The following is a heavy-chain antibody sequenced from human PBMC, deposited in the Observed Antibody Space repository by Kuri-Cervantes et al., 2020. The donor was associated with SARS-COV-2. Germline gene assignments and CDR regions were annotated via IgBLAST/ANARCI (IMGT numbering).Heavy chain of an antibody. CDR3: ARSVCSGGSCRLKGGPYYFDY. Sequence: SETLSLTCAVYGESFIGYYWSWVRQPPGKGLEWIGEINHSGSTNYNPSLKSRVTISVDTSKNQFSLKLSSVTAADTAVYYCARSVCSGGSCRLKGGPYYFDYWGQGTLVTVSS. D-gene: IGHD2-15*01. J-gene: IGHJ4*02. V-gene: IGHV4-34*01. CDR1: GESFIGYY. CDR2: INHSGST.